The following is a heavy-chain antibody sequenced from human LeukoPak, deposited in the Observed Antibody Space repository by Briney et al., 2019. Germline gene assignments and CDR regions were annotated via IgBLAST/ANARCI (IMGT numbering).Heavy chain of an antibody. J-gene: IGHJ4*02. CDR2: IYYSGST. D-gene: IGHD1-26*01. V-gene: IGHV4-28*03. Sequence: PSETLSLTCAVSGYSISSSNYWGWIRQPPGKGLEWIGHIYYSGSTYYNPSLKSRVTMSVDTSKNQFFLKLNSVTAADTAVYYCARGRPYSGGYHLDYWGQGTLVTVSS. CDR1: GYSISSSNY. CDR3: ARGRPYSGGYHLDY.